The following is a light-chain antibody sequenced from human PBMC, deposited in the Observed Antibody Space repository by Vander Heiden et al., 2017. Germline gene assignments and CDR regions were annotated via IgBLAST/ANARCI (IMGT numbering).Light chain of an antibody. J-gene: IGKJ2*01. Sequence: VLTKHPGSLSLSPGDRATLSCRASQSVSSSYLAWYQQKPGQAPRLLIYGASSRATGIPDRFSDSWSGTDFTLTIIRLEPEDFAVYYCQQYGSSLMFTFGQGTKLEIK. V-gene: IGKV3-20*01. CDR1: QSVSSSY. CDR3: QQYGSSLMFT. CDR2: GAS.